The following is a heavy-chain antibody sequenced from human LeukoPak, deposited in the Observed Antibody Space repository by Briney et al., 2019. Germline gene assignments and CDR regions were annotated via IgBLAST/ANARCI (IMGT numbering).Heavy chain of an antibody. V-gene: IGHV3-66*01. CDR2: IYSGGSS. Sequence: GGSLRLSCAASGLTVGFKCMSWVRQAPGKGLEWVSIIYSGGSSYYADSVKGRFTVSRDTSKNTLYLQMNSLRAEDTAVYYCATRPDGNDVPYFDYWGQGTLVTVSS. J-gene: IGHJ4*02. CDR1: GLTVGFKC. D-gene: IGHD5-12*01. CDR3: ATRPDGNDVPYFDY.